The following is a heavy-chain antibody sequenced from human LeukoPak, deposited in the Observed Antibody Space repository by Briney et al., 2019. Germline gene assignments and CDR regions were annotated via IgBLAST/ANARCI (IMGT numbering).Heavy chain of an antibody. CDR2: IYYSGST. CDR1: GGSISSYY. J-gene: IGHJ6*02. V-gene: IGHV4-59*01. Sequence: SETLSLTCTVSGGSISSYYWSWIRQPPGKGLEWIGYIYYSGSTNYNPSLKSRVTISVDTSKNQFSLKLSSVTAADTAVYYCARGFSVISSSLTGNYYGMDVWGQGTTVTVSS. D-gene: IGHD6-6*01. CDR3: ARGFSVISSSLTGNYYGMDV.